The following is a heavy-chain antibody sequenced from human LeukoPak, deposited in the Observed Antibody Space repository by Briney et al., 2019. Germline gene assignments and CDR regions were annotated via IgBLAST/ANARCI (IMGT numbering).Heavy chain of an antibody. V-gene: IGHV4-38-2*02. D-gene: IGHD5-24*01. J-gene: IGHJ4*02. CDR3: ARSEGMATITYFDY. CDR1: GYCVAINYY. Sequence: SSETLSLTCTVSGYCVAINYYWGWIPQPPGKGLEWIGSIYQSGTTYYNPSLNSRLALSLDTPKNQFSLKLSSVTASDTAVYYCARSEGMATITYFDYWGQGTLVTVSS. CDR2: IYQSGTT.